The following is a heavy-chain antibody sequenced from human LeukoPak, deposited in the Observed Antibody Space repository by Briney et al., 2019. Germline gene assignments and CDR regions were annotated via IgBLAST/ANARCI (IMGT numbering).Heavy chain of an antibody. CDR2: VRPNSGNT. CDR3: ARGDSAYFFYYGLDV. CDR1: GYTFTNYD. D-gene: IGHD3-10*01. Sequence: ASVKVSCKASGYTFTNYDIYWVRQANGQGLEWMGWVRPNSGNTGYAQKFQDRVTMTRNTSISTAYMELTRLTAEDTAVYFCARGDSAYFFYYGLDVWGQGTTVTVSS. V-gene: IGHV1-8*01. J-gene: IGHJ6*02.